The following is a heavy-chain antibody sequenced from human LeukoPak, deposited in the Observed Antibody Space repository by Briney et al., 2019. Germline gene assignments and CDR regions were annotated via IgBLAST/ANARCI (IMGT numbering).Heavy chain of an antibody. J-gene: IGHJ3*02. CDR1: GFPLSSYA. CDR2: TSSSDPGT. V-gene: IGHV3-23*01. Sequence: GGSLRLSCAASGFPLSSYAMSWVRQGPGKGLEWVAATSSSDPGTYHADSVRGRFTISRDNSKNTLYLQMNSLKSEDTAVYYCTTEGYTYGYHAIDNWGRGTMVTVSS. D-gene: IGHD5-18*01. CDR3: TTEGYTYGYHAIDN.